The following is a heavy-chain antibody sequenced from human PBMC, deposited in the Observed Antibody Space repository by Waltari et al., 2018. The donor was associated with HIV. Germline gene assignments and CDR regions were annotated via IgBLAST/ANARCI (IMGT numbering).Heavy chain of an antibody. J-gene: IGHJ4*02. CDR1: GYTFTGYY. CDR2: INPNSGGT. Sequence: QVQLVQSGAEVKKPGASVKVSCKASGYTFTGYYMHWVRQAPGQGLEWRGWINPNSGGTNYSQKLQGRVTMTRDTSISTAYMELSRLRSDDTAVYYCARTFLYCSGGTCYFDYWGQGTLVTVSS. D-gene: IGHD2-15*01. V-gene: IGHV1-2*02. CDR3: ARTFLYCSGGTCYFDY.